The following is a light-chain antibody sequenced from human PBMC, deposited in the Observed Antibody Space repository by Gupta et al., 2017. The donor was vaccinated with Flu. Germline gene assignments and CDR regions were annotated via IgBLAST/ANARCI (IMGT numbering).Light chain of an antibody. J-gene: IGLJ3*02. V-gene: IGLV2-8*01. CDR3: SAYAGSNNFEV. CDR1: SDGGTYND. CDR2: EVN. Sequence: SDGGTYNDDSGYQQQPSKAPTLMIYEVNKRPSGVPDRFAGSKSGNTASLTVAGLQAEDGAEYDCSAYAGSNNFEVFGGGTKLTVV.